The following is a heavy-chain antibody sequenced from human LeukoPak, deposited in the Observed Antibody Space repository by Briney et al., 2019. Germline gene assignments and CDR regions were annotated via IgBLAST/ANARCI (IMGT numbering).Heavy chain of an antibody. Sequence: GGSLRFSCAASGFTFSTYTMNWVRQAPGKGLEWVSSISGGSLYTYYADSVKGRFTISRDNAKNSLYLQMNSLRAEDTAVYYCARARGSGSYYSFDYWGQGTLVTVSS. V-gene: IGHV3-21*01. CDR1: GFTFSTYT. D-gene: IGHD3-10*01. CDR2: ISGGSLYT. J-gene: IGHJ4*02. CDR3: ARARGSGSYYSFDY.